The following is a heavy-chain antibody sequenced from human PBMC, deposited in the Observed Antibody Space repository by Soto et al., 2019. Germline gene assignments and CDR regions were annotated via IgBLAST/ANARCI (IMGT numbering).Heavy chain of an antibody. D-gene: IGHD5-12*01. J-gene: IGHJ4*02. CDR1: GGTFSSHA. CDR2: IIPIFGTA. Sequence: SVKFSGKGSGGTFSSHAIIRVRKAPGQGLEWMGGIIPIFGTANYAQKFQGRVTITADESTSTAYMELSSLRSDDTDVYYCERESKKWPDFWGPGSLVTVSS. V-gene: IGHV1-69*13. CDR3: ERESKKWPDF.